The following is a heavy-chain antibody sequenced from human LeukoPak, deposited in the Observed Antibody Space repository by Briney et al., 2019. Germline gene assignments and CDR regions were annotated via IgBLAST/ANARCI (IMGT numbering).Heavy chain of an antibody. V-gene: IGHV4-59*01. D-gene: IGHD1-26*01. J-gene: IGHJ4*02. Sequence: KASETLSLTHSFACGSHGCCLWRWLREPPGEGLEWIGYIYYSGSTNYNPSLKSRVTISVDTSKNQFSLKLTSVTAADTAVYYCSSGSYLDYWGQGTLVTVSS. CDR3: SSGSYLDY. CDR1: CGSHGCCL. CDR2: IYYSGST.